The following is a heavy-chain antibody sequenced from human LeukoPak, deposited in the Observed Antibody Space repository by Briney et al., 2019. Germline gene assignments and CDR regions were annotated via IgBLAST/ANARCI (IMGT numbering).Heavy chain of an antibody. CDR3: ARLDPHGFHPYCFDY. J-gene: IGHJ4*02. Sequence: SGPTLVNPTQTLTLTCTFSGFSLSTSGVGVGWIRQPPGKAPEWLALIYWDDDKRYSPSLKSRLTITKDTSKNQVVLTMTNMDPVDTATYYCARLDPHGFHPYCFDYWGQGTLVTVSS. CDR1: GFSLSTSGVG. CDR2: IYWDDDK. V-gene: IGHV2-5*02.